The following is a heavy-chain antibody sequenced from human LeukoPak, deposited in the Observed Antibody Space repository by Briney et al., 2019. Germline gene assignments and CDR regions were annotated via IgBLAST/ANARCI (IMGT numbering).Heavy chain of an antibody. CDR3: ARARGVEVTLGNEGFDI. V-gene: IGHV4-39*01. CDR1: GGSIGSSGYY. D-gene: IGHD2-15*01. Sequence: TSETLSLTCTVSGGSIGSSGYYWAWIRQPPGKGLEWIGSIYYSESTYYNPSLKSRVTISVDRSKNQFSLKLSSVTAADSALYYCARARGVEVTLGNEGFDIWGQGTKVTVSS. CDR2: IYYSEST. J-gene: IGHJ3*02.